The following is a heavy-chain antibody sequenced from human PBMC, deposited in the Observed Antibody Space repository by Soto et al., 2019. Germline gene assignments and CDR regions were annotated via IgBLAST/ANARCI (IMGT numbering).Heavy chain of an antibody. CDR3: EREDYSNFDY. D-gene: IGHD4-4*01. J-gene: IGHJ4*02. V-gene: IGHV3-21*01. CDR1: GFTFSSYS. CDR2: ISSSSSYI. Sequence: EVQLVESGGGLVKPGGSLRLSCAASGFTFSSYSMNWVRQAPGKGLEWVSSISSSSSYIYSADSVKGRFTISRDNAKNSLYLQMNSLRAEDTAVYYCEREDYSNFDYWGQGTLVTVSS.